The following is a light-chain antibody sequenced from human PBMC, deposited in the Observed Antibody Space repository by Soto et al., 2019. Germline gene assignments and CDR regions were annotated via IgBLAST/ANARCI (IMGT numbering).Light chain of an antibody. CDR3: SSFTGSNTWL. Sequence: QSALTQPASVSGSPGQSITMSCTGTSSNVGGYNYVSWYQQYPGKAPKLMIFEVTNRPSGVSDRFSGSKSGNTASLTISGLQAEDEADYYCSSFTGSNTWLFGGGTKVTVL. CDR1: SSNVGGYNY. CDR2: EVT. V-gene: IGLV2-14*01. J-gene: IGLJ3*02.